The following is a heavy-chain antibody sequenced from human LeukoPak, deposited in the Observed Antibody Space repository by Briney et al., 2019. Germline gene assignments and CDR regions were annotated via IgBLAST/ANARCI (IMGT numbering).Heavy chain of an antibody. CDR1: GFSVNSNY. CDR3: ARAGVVIYYDSSAWFDP. Sequence: SGGSLRLSCAASGFSVNSNYMSWIRQAPGKGLEWVSYISSSSSYTNYADSVKGRFTISRDNAKNSLYLQMNSLRAEDTAVYYCARAGVVIYYDSSAWFDPWGQGTLVTVSS. D-gene: IGHD3-22*01. J-gene: IGHJ5*02. CDR2: ISSSSSYT. V-gene: IGHV3-11*06.